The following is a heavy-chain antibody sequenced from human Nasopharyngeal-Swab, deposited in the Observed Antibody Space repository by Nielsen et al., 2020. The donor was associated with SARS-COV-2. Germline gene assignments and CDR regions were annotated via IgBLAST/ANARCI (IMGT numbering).Heavy chain of an antibody. CDR2: INAGNGNT. CDR3: ARGAYSSGWYGSYNYHYGMDV. CDR1: GYTFTSYA. V-gene: IGHV1-3*01. Sequence: ASVKVSCKASGYTFTSYAMHWVRQAPGQRLEWMGWINAGNGNTKYSQKFQGRVTITRDTSASTAYMELSSLRSEDTAVYYCARGAYSSGWYGSYNYHYGMDVWGQGTTVTVSS. D-gene: IGHD6-19*01. J-gene: IGHJ6*02.